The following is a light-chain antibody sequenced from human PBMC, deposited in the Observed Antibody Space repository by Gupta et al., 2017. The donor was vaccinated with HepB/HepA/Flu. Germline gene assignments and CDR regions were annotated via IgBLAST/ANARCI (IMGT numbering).Light chain of an antibody. CDR1: QSISSW. Sequence: ASVGDRVTITCRASQSISSWLAWYQQKPGKAPQILIYAASSLQSGVASRFSGSGSGTDFTLTISSLQPEDFATYYCQQANSFPLTFGGGTKVEIK. J-gene: IGKJ4*01. CDR3: QQANSFPLT. CDR2: AAS. V-gene: IGKV1-12*01.